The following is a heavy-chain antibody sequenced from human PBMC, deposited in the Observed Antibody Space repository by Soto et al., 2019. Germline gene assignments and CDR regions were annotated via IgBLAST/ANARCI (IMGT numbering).Heavy chain of an antibody. CDR1: GGSISSYY. V-gene: IGHV4-59*01. CDR2: IYYSGRT. CDR3: AREPLEWLLPGPMDV. D-gene: IGHD3-3*01. J-gene: IGHJ6*03. Sequence: QVQLQESGPGLVKPSETLSLTCTVSGGSISSYYWSWIRQPPGKGLEWIGYIYYSGRTNYNPSLKSRVSISVDTSKNQFSLKLSSVTAADRVVYYCAREPLEWLLPGPMDVWGKGITVTVSS.